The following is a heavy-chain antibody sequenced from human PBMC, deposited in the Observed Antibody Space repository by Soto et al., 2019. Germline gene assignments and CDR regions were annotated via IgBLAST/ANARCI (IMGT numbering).Heavy chain of an antibody. J-gene: IGHJ4*02. CDR3: AKDLIRSGPPDY. D-gene: IGHD2-8*01. V-gene: IGHV3-30*18. CDR2: ISYDGSNK. Sequence: VQLVESGGGVVQPGRSLRLSCAASGFTFSSYGMHWVRQAPGKGLEWVAVISYDGSNKYYADSVKGRFTISRDNSKNTLYLQMNSLRAEDTAVYYCAKDLIRSGPPDYWGQGTLVTVSS. CDR1: GFTFSSYG.